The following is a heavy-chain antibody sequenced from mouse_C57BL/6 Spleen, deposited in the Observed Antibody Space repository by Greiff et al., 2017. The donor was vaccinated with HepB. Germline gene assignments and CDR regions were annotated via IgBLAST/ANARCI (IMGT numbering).Heavy chain of an antibody. CDR2: IRLKSDNYAT. J-gene: IGHJ2*01. CDR3: ACDVISTVGYFDY. Sequence: EVKVEESGGGLVQPGGSMKLSCVASGFTFSNYWMNWVRQSPEKGLEWVAQIRLKSDNYATHYAESVKGRFTISRDDSKSSVYLQMNNLRAEDTGIYYCACDVISTVGYFDYWGQGTTLTVSS. CDR1: GFTFSNYW. D-gene: IGHD1-1*01. V-gene: IGHV6-3*01.